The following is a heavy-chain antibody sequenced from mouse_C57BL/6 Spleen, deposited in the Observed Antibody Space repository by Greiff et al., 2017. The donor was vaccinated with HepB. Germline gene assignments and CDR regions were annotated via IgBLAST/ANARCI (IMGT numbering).Heavy chain of an antibody. CDR1: GYAFTNYL. V-gene: IGHV1-54*01. D-gene: IGHD2-2*01. Sequence: VQGVESGAELVRPGTSVKVSCKASGYAFTNYLIEWVKQRPGQGLEWIGVINPGSGGTNYNEKFKGKATLTADKSSSTAYMQLSSLTSEDSAVYFCARWGGYDGAWFAYWGQGTLVTVSA. CDR3: ARWGGYDGAWFAY. CDR2: INPGSGGT. J-gene: IGHJ3*01.